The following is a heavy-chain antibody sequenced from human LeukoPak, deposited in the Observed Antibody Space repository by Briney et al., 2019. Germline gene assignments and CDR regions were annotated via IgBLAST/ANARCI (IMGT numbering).Heavy chain of an antibody. CDR2: IIPIFGTA. Sequence: WASVKVSCKASGGTFSSYAISWVRQAPGQGLEWMGGIIPIFGTANYAQKFQGRVTITTDESTSTAYMELSSLRSEDTAVYYRASVRQPDNWFDPWGQGTLVTVSS. J-gene: IGHJ5*02. V-gene: IGHV1-69*05. CDR3: ASVRQPDNWFDP. CDR1: GGTFSSYA.